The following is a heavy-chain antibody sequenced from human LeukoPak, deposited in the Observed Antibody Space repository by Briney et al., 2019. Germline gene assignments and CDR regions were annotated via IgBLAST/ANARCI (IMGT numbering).Heavy chain of an antibody. CDR2: IDPSDSYT. Sequence: GESLKISCKGSGYSFTSYWMSWVRQMPGKGLEWMGRIDPSDSYTNCSPSFQGHVTISADKSISTASLQWSSLKASDTAMYYCAVDGDAYSSGWFYPDYWGQGTLVTVSS. V-gene: IGHV5-10-1*01. J-gene: IGHJ4*02. CDR3: AVDGDAYSSGWFYPDY. D-gene: IGHD6-19*01. CDR1: GYSFTSYW.